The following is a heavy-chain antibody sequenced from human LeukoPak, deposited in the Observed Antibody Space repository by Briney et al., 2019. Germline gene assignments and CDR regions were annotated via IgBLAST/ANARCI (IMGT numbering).Heavy chain of an antibody. CDR3: ATVLRPSYYHDSSGYDWYFDI. J-gene: IGHJ2*01. CDR1: GYTLTELS. CDR2: FDPEDGET. D-gene: IGHD3-22*01. Sequence: ASVKVSCKVSGYTLTELSIHWVRQVPEKGLEWMGGFDPEDGETIYAQKFQGRVTMTEDTSTDTAYMELSSLRSEDAAVYYCATVLRPSYYHDSSGYDWYFDIWGRGTLVTVSS. V-gene: IGHV1-24*01.